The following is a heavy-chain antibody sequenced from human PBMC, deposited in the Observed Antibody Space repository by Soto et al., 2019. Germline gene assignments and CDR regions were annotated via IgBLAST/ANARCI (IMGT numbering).Heavy chain of an antibody. J-gene: IGHJ6*02. D-gene: IGHD2-2*01. CDR2: IRSKAYGGTT. V-gene: IGHV3-49*04. CDR1: GFTFGDYA. Sequence: GGSLRLSCTASGFTFGDYAMSWVRQAPGKGLEWVGFIRSKAYGGTTEYAASVKGRFTISRDDSKSIAYLQMNSLKTEDTAVYYCTRDRRGGDIVVVPAALMDVWGQGTTVTVSS. CDR3: TRDRRGGDIVVVPAALMDV.